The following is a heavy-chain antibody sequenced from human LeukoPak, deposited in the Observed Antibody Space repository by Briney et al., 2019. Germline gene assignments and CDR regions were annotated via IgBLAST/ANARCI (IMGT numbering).Heavy chain of an antibody. CDR3: ARDGIYSSSWYSPSVY. CDR2: INWNGGST. J-gene: IGHJ4*02. CDR1: GFTFDDYG. Sequence: GGSLRLSCAASGFTFDDYGMSWVRQAPGKGLEWVSGINWNGGSTGYADTVKGRFTISRDNAKNSLYLQMNSLRAEDTALYYCARDGIYSSSWYSPSVYWGQGTLVTVSS. V-gene: IGHV3-20*04. D-gene: IGHD6-13*01.